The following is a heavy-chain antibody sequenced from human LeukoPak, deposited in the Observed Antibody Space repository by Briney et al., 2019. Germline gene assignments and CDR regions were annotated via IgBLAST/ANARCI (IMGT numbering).Heavy chain of an antibody. CDR3: ARDNYDSSTPYYFDY. D-gene: IGHD3-22*01. V-gene: IGHV3-7*01. CDR1: GFSLSTYW. Sequence: GGSLRLSCAAPGFSLSTYWMSWVRQAPGKGLEWVANIKQDESEKDYVDSVKGRFTISRDNAKNSLYLQMSSLRAEDTAVYYCARDNYDSSTPYYFDYWGQGTLVTVSS. CDR2: IKQDESEK. J-gene: IGHJ4*02.